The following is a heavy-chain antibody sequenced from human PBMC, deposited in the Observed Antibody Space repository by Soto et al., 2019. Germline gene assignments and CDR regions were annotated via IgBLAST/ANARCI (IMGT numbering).Heavy chain of an antibody. Sequence: GASVKVSCKASGYTFTSYGISWVRQAPGQGLEWMGWISAYNGNTNYAQKLQGRVTMTTDTSTSTAYMELRSLRSDDTAVYYCARDYDILTGPHPWGYYYYGMDVWGQGTTVTVSS. J-gene: IGHJ6*02. V-gene: IGHV1-18*01. CDR3: ARDYDILTGPHPWGYYYYGMDV. D-gene: IGHD3-9*01. CDR2: ISAYNGNT. CDR1: GYTFTSYG.